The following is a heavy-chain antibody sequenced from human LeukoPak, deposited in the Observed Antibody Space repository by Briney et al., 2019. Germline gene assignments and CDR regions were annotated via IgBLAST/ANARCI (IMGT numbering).Heavy chain of an antibody. Sequence: ASVKVSCKASGYTFTSYGISWVRQAPGQGLEWMGWISAYNGNTNYAQKLQGRVTMTTDTSTSSAYMELRSLRSDDTAVYYCARGAYIVGATMIGHGPELNWFDPGAREPWSPSPQ. CDR3: ARGAYIVGATMIGHGPELNWFDP. V-gene: IGHV1-18*01. CDR1: GYTFTSYG. J-gene: IGHJ5*02. D-gene: IGHD1-26*01. CDR2: ISAYNGNT.